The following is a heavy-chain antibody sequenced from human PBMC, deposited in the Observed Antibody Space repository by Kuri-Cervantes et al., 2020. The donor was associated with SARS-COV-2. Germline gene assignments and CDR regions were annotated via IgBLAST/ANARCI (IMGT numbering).Heavy chain of an antibody. V-gene: IGHV1-46*01. J-gene: IGHJ5*02. CDR3: ARDLGYCSGGSCYGYGFDP. D-gene: IGHD2-15*01. CDR1: GYTFTSYY. CDR2: INPSGGST. Sequence: ASVKVSCKASGYTFTSYYMHWVRQAPGQGLEWMGIINPSGGSTSYAQKFQGRVTMTRDTSTSTVYVELSSLRSEDTAVYYCARDLGYCSGGSCYGYGFDPWGQGTLVTVSS.